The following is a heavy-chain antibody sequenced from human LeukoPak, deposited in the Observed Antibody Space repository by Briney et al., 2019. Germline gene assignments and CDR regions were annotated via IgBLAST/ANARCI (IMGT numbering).Heavy chain of an antibody. CDR3: ARDSGLTTEDY. CDR1: GFTVSSNY. V-gene: IGHV3-53*01. Sequence: GGSLRLSCAASGFTVSSNYMSWVRQAPGKGLEWVSVIYSGGSTYYADSVKGRFTISRDNSKNTLYLQMNSLRAEDTAVYYCARDSGLTTEDYWGQGTLVTVSS. CDR2: IYSGGST. J-gene: IGHJ4*02. D-gene: IGHD4-11*01.